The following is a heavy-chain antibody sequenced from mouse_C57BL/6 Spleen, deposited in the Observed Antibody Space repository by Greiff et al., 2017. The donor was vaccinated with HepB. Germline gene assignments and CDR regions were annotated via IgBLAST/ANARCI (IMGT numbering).Heavy chain of an antibody. Sequence: QVQLQQSGPELVKPGASVKLSCKASGYTFTSYDINWVKQRPGQGLECIGWIYPRDGSTKYNEKFKGKATLTVDTSSSTAYMELHSLTSEDSAVYFCARPIYYDYDPPWFAYWGQGTLVTVSA. D-gene: IGHD2-4*01. J-gene: IGHJ3*01. CDR2: IYPRDGST. V-gene: IGHV1-85*01. CDR3: ARPIYYDYDPPWFAY. CDR1: GYTFTSYD.